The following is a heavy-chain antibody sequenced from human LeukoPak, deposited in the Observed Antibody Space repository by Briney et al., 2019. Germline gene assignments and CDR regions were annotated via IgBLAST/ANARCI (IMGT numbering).Heavy chain of an antibody. CDR3: ARGRGMDV. CDR1: GFTFSSYD. D-gene: IGHD3-10*01. Sequence: PGGSLRLSCAASGFTFSSYDIHWVRQPTGKGLDWVSGIGTAGDTYYPGSVKGRFTISRENAKNSLYLQMNSLRAEDTAVYSCARGRGMDVWGQGTTVTVSS. CDR2: IGTAGDT. J-gene: IGHJ6*02. V-gene: IGHV3-13*01.